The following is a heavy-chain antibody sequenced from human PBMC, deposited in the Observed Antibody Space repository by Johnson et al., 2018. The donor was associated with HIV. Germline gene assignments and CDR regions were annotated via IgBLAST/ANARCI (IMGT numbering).Heavy chain of an antibody. Sequence: QMLLVESGGGAVRPGGSLRLSCAASGFTFSSYAMHWVRQAPGKGLEWVAVISYDGSSKYYADSVKGRYTISRDNSKNTLYLQMNSLRADDTAVYYCARAYSYGAFDIWGQGTMVTVSA. J-gene: IGHJ3*02. D-gene: IGHD5-18*01. V-gene: IGHV3-30*14. CDR1: GFTFSSYA. CDR3: ARAYSYGAFDI. CDR2: ISYDGSSK.